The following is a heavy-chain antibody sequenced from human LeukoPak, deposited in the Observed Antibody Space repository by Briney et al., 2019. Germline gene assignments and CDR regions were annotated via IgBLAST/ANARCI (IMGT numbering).Heavy chain of an antibody. CDR2: INPNSGGT. CDR1: VYTFTGYY. D-gene: IGHD3-22*01. CDR3: ARVLYYDSSGYYYPVAFDI. V-gene: IGHV1-2*02. Sequence: GASVTVSCKASVYTFTGYYMHWVRQAPGQGLEWMGWINPNSGGTNYAQKFQGRVTMTRDTSISTAYMELSRLRSDDTAVYYCARVLYYDSSGYYYPVAFDIWGQGTMVTVSS. J-gene: IGHJ3*02.